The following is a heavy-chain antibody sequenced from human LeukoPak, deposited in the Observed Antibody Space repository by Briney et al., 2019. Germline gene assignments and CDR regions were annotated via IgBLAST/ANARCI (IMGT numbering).Heavy chain of an antibody. CDR2: IYYSGST. V-gene: IGHV4-39*01. D-gene: IGHD1-1*01. CDR1: AGSISSSSYN. Sequence: SETLSLACTVSAGSISSSSYNWGWIRQRPGKGLEWIGSIYYSGSTYYNPSLKSRVTISVDTSKNQFSLKLSSVTAADTAVYYCARRGWNGSLDYWGQGTLVTVSS. CDR3: ARRGWNGSLDY. J-gene: IGHJ4*02.